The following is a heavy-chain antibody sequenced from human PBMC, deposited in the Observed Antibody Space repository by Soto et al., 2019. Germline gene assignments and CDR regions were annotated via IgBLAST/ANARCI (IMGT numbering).Heavy chain of an antibody. J-gene: IGHJ3*02. CDR2: IIPIFGTA. CDR3: AREVGLSFAFDI. V-gene: IGHV1-69*13. D-gene: IGHD3-16*01. Sequence: GPSVKVSCKASGGTFSSYAISWVRQAPGQGLEWMGGIIPIFGTANYAQKFQGRVTITADESTSTAYMELSSLRSEDTAVYYCAREVGLSFAFDIWGQGTMVTVSS. CDR1: GGTFSSYA.